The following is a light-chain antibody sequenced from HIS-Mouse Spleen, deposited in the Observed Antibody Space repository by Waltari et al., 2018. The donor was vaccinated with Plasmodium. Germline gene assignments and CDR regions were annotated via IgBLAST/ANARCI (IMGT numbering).Light chain of an antibody. J-gene: IGKJ4*01. Sequence: DIQMTQSPSSLSASVRDSVTITCQASQDISNYLNWYQQKPGKAPKLLIYDASNLETGVPSRFSGSGSGTDFTFTISSLQPEDIATYYCQQYDNLPPLTFGGGTKVEIK. CDR2: DAS. CDR3: QQYDNLPPLT. CDR1: QDISNY. V-gene: IGKV1-33*01.